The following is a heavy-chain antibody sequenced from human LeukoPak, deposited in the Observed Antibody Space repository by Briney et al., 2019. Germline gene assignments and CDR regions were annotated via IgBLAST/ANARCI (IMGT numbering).Heavy chain of an antibody. V-gene: IGHV3-15*07. CDR3: TTEPTTNCDILTGYSDY. J-gene: IGHJ4*02. D-gene: IGHD3-9*01. Sequence: GGSLRLSCAASGFTFSNAWMNWVRQAPGRGLEWVGRIKSETDGGTTDYAAPVRGRFTISRDDSKNTLYLQMNSLKTEDTAVYYCTTEPTTNCDILTGYSDYWGQGTLVTVSS. CDR2: IKSETDGGTT. CDR1: GFTFSNAW.